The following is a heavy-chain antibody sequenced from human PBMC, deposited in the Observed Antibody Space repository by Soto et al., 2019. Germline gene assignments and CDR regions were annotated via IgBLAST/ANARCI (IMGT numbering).Heavy chain of an antibody. Sequence: EVQLVESGGGLVKPGGSLRLSCAASGFTFSSYSMNWVRQAPGKGLEWVSSISSSSFSINYADSVKGRFSISRDNAQNSLHLQMNNLRAEDTAVYYCARNESSTIYGMDVWGQGTTVTVSS. J-gene: IGHJ6*02. CDR3: ARNESSTIYGMDV. CDR2: ISSSSFSI. D-gene: IGHD6-6*01. CDR1: GFTFSSYS. V-gene: IGHV3-21*01.